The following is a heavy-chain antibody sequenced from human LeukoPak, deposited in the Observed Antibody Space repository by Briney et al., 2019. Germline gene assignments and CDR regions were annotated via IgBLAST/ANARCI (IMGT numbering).Heavy chain of an antibody. D-gene: IGHD1-26*01. Sequence: PGGSLRLSCAASGFTFSSYSMNWVRQAPGKGLEWVSSISSSSSYIYYADSVKGRFTISRDNAKNSLYLQMNSLRAEDTAVYYCARGTYFSIVGATGGFDPWGQGTLVTVSS. CDR3: ARGTYFSIVGATGGFDP. CDR1: GFTFSSYS. V-gene: IGHV3-21*01. J-gene: IGHJ5*02. CDR2: ISSSSSYI.